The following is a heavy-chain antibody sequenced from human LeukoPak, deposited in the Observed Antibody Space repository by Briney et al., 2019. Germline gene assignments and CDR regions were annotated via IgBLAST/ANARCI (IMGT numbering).Heavy chain of an antibody. Sequence: SETLSLTCTVSGGSISSYYWSWIRQPPGKGLERIGEINHSGSTNYNPSLKSRVTISVDTSKNQFSLKLSSVTAADTAVYYCARQNYYDSSGYHPWGQGTLVTVSS. D-gene: IGHD3-22*01. V-gene: IGHV4-34*01. CDR1: GGSISSYY. J-gene: IGHJ5*02. CDR3: ARQNYYDSSGYHP. CDR2: INHSGST.